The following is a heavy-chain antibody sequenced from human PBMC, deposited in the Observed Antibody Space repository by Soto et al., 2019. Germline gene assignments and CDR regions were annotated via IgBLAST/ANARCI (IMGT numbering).Heavy chain of an antibody. J-gene: IGHJ4*02. Sequence: SVKVSCKATGCTYTYHYLHWVRQAPGQALEWMGWITPFNGNTNYAQKFQDRVTITRDRSMSTAYMELSSLRSEDTAMYYCARSKLELGPLGHWGQGTLVTVSS. CDR3: ARSKLELGPLGH. CDR1: GCTYTYHY. V-gene: IGHV1-45*02. CDR2: ITPFNGNT. D-gene: IGHD1-7*01.